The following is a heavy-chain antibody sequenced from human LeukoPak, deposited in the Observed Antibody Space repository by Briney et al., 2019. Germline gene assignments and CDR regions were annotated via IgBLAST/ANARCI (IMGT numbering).Heavy chain of an antibody. D-gene: IGHD3-22*01. CDR1: GFTFSNAW. J-gene: IGHJ4*02. CDR2: VKSKTDGGTT. CDR3: TTGKNYYDSSGYDY. Sequence: GGSLRLSCAASGFTFSNAWMSWVRQAPGKGLEWVGRVKSKTDGGTTDYAAPVKGRFTISRDDSKNTLYLQMNNLKTEDTAVYYCTTGKNYYDSSGYDYWGQGTLVTVSS. V-gene: IGHV3-15*01.